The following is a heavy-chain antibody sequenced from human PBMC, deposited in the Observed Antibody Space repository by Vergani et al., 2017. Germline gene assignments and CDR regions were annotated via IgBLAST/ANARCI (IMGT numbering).Heavy chain of an antibody. CDR2: IRNKAYGGTT. J-gene: IGHJ3*02. V-gene: IGHV3-49*04. CDR3: ARGAHAFDI. CDR1: GFSFGDYA. Sequence: EVQLVESGGGLVPPGRSLRLSCAASGFSFGDYAMTWVRQAPGKGLEWVAFIRNKAYGGTTEYAASVKGRFTISRDNAKNSLYLQMNSLRAEDTAVYYCARGAHAFDIWGQGTMVTVSS.